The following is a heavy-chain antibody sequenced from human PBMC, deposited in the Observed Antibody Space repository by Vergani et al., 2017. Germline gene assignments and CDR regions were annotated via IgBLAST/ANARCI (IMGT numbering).Heavy chain of an antibody. CDR3: ARLYGCHSSGSKYFDY. CDR2: IHPADSDT. J-gene: IGHJ4*02. V-gene: IGHV5-51*01. D-gene: IGHD1-26*01. Sequence: EVQLVQSGAEVKKPGESLKISCQISGYSFTNYWIGWVRQMPGKGLEWMGIIHPADSDTRYSPSFQSQVTISVDKSISTASLQRSSLRASDSALYYCARLYGCHSSGSKYFDYWGQGTLVTVSS. CDR1: GYSFTNYW.